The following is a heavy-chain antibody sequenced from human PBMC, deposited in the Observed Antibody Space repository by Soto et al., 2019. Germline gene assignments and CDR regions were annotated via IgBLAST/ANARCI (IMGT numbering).Heavy chain of an antibody. CDR3: ARLNCSGGSCYHYGMDV. J-gene: IGHJ6*02. V-gene: IGHV5-51*01. Sequence: PGESLKISCKGSGYSFTSYWIGWVRQMPGKGLEWMGIIYPGDSDTRYSPSFQGQVTISADKSISTAYLQWSSLKASDTAMYYCARLNCSGGSCYHYGMDVWGQGTTVTVSS. CDR2: IYPGDSDT. CDR1: GYSFTSYW. D-gene: IGHD2-15*01.